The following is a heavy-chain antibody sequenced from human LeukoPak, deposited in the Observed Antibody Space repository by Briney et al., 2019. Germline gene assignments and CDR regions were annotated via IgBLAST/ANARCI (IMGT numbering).Heavy chain of an antibody. CDR1: GFIFSSYE. Sequence: GGSLRLSCAASGFIFSSYEMNWVRQAPGKGLEWVSYISNSGKTIYYADSVKGRFTISRDNSKNTLYLQMNSLRAEDTAVYYCAKTLLRINYYYGMDVWGQGTTVTVSS. V-gene: IGHV3-48*01. J-gene: IGHJ6*02. CDR2: ISNSGKTI. CDR3: AKTLLRINYYYGMDV. D-gene: IGHD4-17*01.